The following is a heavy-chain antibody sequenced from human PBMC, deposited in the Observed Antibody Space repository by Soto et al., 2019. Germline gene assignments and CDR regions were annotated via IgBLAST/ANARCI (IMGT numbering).Heavy chain of an antibody. CDR3: ATSFGSGLDAFEI. CDR2: MHYSGTT. D-gene: IGHD3-16*01. J-gene: IGHJ3*02. CDR1: GGSIRSYY. V-gene: IGHV4-59*08. Sequence: SETLSLTCTVSGGSIRSYYWTWIRQPPGKGLEWIGSMHYSGTTNDNPSLKSRVIISVETSKSQISLRLSSVTAADTAVYYCATSFGSGLDAFEIWGQGTMVTVSS.